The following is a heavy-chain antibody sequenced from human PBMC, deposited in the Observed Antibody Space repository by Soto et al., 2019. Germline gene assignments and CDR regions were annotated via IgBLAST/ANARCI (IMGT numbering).Heavy chain of an antibody. CDR3: VREGPKLSPPGYIMAAGHFDS. V-gene: IGHV4-30-4*01. CDR2: IFYSGNT. J-gene: IGHJ4*02. CDR1: GGSISSDDYY. Sequence: QVQLQESGPGLVKPSQTLSLTCTVSGGSISSDDYYWSWIRQTPGRGLEWIGFIFYSGNTYYNPSPNPRASHSVDTSQNQFPPKLNPCTATDTAVYYCVREGPKLSPPGYIMAAGHFDSWGQGALVTVSS. D-gene: IGHD5-12*01.